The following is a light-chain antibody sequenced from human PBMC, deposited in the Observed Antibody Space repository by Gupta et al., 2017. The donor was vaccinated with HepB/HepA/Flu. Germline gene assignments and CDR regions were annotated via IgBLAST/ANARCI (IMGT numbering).Light chain of an antibody. Sequence: EIVMTQSPATLSVSPGERATLSCRASQSVSSNLAWYQQKPGQAPRLLIYGASTRATGIPARFSGSGSGTEFTLTISSRQSEDFAVYYCQQYNNWPCSFGQGTKLEIK. CDR3: QQYNNWPCS. CDR1: QSVSSN. CDR2: GAS. J-gene: IGKJ2*04. V-gene: IGKV3-15*01.